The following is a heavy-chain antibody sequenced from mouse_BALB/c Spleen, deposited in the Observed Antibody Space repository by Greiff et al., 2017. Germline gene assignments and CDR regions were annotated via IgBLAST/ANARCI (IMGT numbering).Heavy chain of an antibody. CDR3: AREDDGYFPWFAY. D-gene: IGHD2-3*01. J-gene: IGHJ3*01. V-gene: IGHV5-17*02. CDR1: GFTFSSFG. CDR2: ISSGSSTN. Sequence: EVKLEESGGGLVQPGGSRKLSCAASGFTFSSFGMHWVRQAPEKGLEWVAYISSGSSTNYYADTVKGRFTISRDNPKNTLFLQMTSLRSEDTAMYYCAREDDGYFPWFAYWGQGTLVTVSA.